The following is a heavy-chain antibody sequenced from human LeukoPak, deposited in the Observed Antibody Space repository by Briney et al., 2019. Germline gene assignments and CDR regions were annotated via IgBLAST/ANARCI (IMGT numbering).Heavy chain of an antibody. CDR1: GFTFDDYA. CDR2: ISWNSGSI. V-gene: IGHV3-9*01. Sequence: GRSLRLSCAASGFTFDDYAMHWVRQAPGKGLEGVSGISWNSGSIVYADSVKGRFTISRDNAKNFLYLQMNSLTAEDTALYYCAKGGNEAATFSSIDPWGQGTLVTVSS. CDR3: AKGGNEAATFSSIDP. D-gene: IGHD2-15*01. J-gene: IGHJ5*02.